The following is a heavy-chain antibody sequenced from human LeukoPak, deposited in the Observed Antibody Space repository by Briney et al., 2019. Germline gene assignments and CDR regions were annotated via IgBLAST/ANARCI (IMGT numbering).Heavy chain of an antibody. J-gene: IGHJ4*01. V-gene: IGHV4-59*08. D-gene: IGHD1-26*01. CDR3: ARRSSGGSYYHFDY. CDR1: GGSISSYY. CDR2: IFYSGST. Sequence: SETLSLTCSVTGGSISSYYWSWIRQPPGEGLEWIGYIFYSGSTNYNPSLKSRVTISVDTSKNQFSLNLSSVTAADTAVYYCARRSSGGSYYHFDYWGQEPWSPSPQ.